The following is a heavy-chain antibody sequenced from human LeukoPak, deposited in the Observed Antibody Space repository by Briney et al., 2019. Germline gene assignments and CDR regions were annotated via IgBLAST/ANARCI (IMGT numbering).Heavy chain of an antibody. Sequence: PGGSLRLSCAASGFTFSNYAMGWVRQAPGKGLEWVSAVSGSGGSTNYADSVKGQFTISRDNSKNTLYLQMNSLRAEDTAVYYCARCTTGNTHYPIDYWGQGTLVTVSS. V-gene: IGHV3-23*01. CDR2: VSGSGGST. CDR3: ARCTTGNTHYPIDY. D-gene: IGHD4-17*01. CDR1: GFTFSNYA. J-gene: IGHJ4*02.